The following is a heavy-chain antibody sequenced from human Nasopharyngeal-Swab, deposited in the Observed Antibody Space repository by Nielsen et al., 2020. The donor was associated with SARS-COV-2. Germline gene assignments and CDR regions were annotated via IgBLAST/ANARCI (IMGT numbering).Heavy chain of an antibody. V-gene: IGHV1-69*06. CDR3: ARGSTVVTPVDY. Sequence: SVKVSCKASGGTFSSYAISWVRQAPGQGLEWMGGIIPIFGTANYAQKFQGRVTITADKSTSTAYMELGSLRSEDTAVYYCARGSTVVTPVDYWGQGTLVTVSS. J-gene: IGHJ4*02. CDR2: IIPIFGTA. CDR1: GGTFSSYA. D-gene: IGHD4-23*01.